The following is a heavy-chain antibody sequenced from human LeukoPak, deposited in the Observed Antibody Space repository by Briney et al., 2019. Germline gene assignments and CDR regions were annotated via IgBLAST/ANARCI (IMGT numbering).Heavy chain of an antibody. J-gene: IGHJ6*03. CDR3: AKNGDRGAYCTGGTCYPYFYYYMDV. V-gene: IGHV3-23*01. Sequence: GGSLRLSCAASGITFSSYGMSWVRQAPGKGLEWVSSISSTGGTTYYADSVKGRFTISRDNSKNTLYLQMNSLRAEDTAIYYCAKNGDRGAYCTGGTCYPYFYYYMDVWGKGTTVTI. D-gene: IGHD2-15*01. CDR2: ISSTGGTT. CDR1: GITFSSYG.